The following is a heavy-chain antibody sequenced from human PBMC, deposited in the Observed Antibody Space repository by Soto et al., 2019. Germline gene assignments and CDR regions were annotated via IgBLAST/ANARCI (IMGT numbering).Heavy chain of an antibody. CDR3: ARPFRKGLRDFDY. CDR2: INHSGST. V-gene: IGHV4-34*01. J-gene: IGHJ4*02. Sequence: SETLSLTCAVYGGSFSGYYWSWIRQPPGKGLEWIGEINHSGSTNYNPALKSRLTISVDTSKNQFSLKLSSVTAADTAVYYCARPFRKGLRDFDYWGQGTLVTVSS. D-gene: IGHD4-17*01. CDR1: GGSFSGYY.